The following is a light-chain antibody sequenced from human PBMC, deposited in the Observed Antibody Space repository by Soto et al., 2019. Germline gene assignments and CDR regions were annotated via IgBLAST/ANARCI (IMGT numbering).Light chain of an antibody. CDR2: GAS. CDR3: QQYGSLWT. CDR1: QVVTSSY. Sequence: EIVLTQSPGTLALSPGERATLSCRASQVVTSSYVAWYQQRPGLAPRLLIYGASSRATGIPDRFSGSGSGRDFTLTISRLEPGDFAVYFCQQYGSLWTFGQGTKVDI. V-gene: IGKV3-20*01. J-gene: IGKJ1*01.